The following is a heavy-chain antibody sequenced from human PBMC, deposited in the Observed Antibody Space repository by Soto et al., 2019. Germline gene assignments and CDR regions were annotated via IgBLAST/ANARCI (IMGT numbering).Heavy chain of an antibody. Sequence: PSETLSLTCAVSGGSISSSNWWSWVRQPPGKGLEWIGEIYHSGSTNYNPSLKSRVTISVDKSKNQFSLKLSSVTAADTAVYYCARGLKVITTGGWFDPWGQGTLVTVSS. CDR1: GGSISSSNW. CDR3: ARGLKVITTGGWFDP. V-gene: IGHV4-4*02. CDR2: IYHSGST. J-gene: IGHJ5*02. D-gene: IGHD3-22*01.